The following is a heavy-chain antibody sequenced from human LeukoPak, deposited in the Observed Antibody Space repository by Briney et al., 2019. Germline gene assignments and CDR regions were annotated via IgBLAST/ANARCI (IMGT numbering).Heavy chain of an antibody. CDR2: MNPYIGNT. D-gene: IGHD2-21*02. CDR3: ARARRDLGAFDY. Sequence: ASVKVSCKASGDTLTRYDIMWVGQATGQGLDWMGWMNPYIGNTGYAQKFQGRFSMTRNTSISTAYMELSSLRSEDTAVYYCARARRDLGAFDYWGQGTLVTVSS. CDR1: GDTLTRYD. J-gene: IGHJ4*02. V-gene: IGHV1-8*01.